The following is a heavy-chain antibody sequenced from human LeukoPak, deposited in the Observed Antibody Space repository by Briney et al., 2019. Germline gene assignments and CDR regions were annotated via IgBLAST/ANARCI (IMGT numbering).Heavy chain of an antibody. V-gene: IGHV4-4*02. J-gene: IGHJ2*01. CDR2: IYHSGST. CDR1: GGSISSSNW. CDR3: ARQLRDGYNYGPFDL. D-gene: IGHD5-24*01. Sequence: SGTLSLTCAVSGGSISSSNWWSWVRQPPGKGLEWIGEIYHSGSTNYNPSLKSRITISVDTSKNQFSLKLSSVTAADTAVYYCARQLRDGYNYGPFDLWGRGTLVTVSS.